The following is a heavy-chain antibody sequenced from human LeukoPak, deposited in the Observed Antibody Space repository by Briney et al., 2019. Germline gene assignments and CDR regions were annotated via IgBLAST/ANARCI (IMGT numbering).Heavy chain of an antibody. Sequence: PGGSLRLSCAASGFTFSSYWMTWVRQAPGKGLEWVASVKKDESEKYYVDSVKGRFTISRDNAKNSLYLQMNSLRAEDTAVYYCARDRYCTTTRCSDYWGQGTLVTVSS. D-gene: IGHD2-2*01. J-gene: IGHJ4*02. CDR1: GFTFSSYW. V-gene: IGHV3-7*01. CDR2: VKKDESEK. CDR3: ARDRYCTTTRCSDY.